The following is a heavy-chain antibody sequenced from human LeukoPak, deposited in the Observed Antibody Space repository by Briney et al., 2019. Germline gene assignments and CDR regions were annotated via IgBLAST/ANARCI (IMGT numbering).Heavy chain of an antibody. CDR3: ASRRSVLRFLEWLSPFDY. Sequence: PSETLSLTCTVSGGSISSSSYYWGWIRQPPGKGLEWIGSIYYSGSTYYNPSLKSRVTISVDTSKNQFSLKLSSVTAADTAVYYCASRRSVLRFLEWLSPFDYWGQGTLVTVSS. CDR2: IYYSGST. J-gene: IGHJ4*02. CDR1: GGSISSSSYY. V-gene: IGHV4-39*07. D-gene: IGHD3-3*01.